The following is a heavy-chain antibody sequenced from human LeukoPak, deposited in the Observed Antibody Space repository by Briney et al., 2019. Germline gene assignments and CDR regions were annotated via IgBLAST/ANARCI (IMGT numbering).Heavy chain of an antibody. J-gene: IGHJ6*03. CDR1: GGTFSSYA. CDR2: IIPIFGTA. Sequence: SVKVSCKASGGTFSSYAISWVRQAPGQGLEWMGGIIPIFGTANYAQKFQGRVTITTDESTSTAYMELSSLRSEDTAVYYCARDYDSSGYYPSRYYYYMDVWGKGTTVTVSS. V-gene: IGHV1-69*05. CDR3: ARDYDSSGYYPSRYYYYMDV. D-gene: IGHD3-22*01.